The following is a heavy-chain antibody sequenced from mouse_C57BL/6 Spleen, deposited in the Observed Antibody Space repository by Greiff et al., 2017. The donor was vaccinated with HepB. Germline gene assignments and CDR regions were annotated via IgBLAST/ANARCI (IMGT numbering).Heavy chain of an antibody. CDR1: GYTFTSYW. D-gene: IGHD1-1*01. CDR3: ARSEGLLLRYYYAMDY. V-gene: IGHV1-72*01. Sequence: VQLQQPGAELVKPGASVKLSCKASGYTFTSYWMHWVKQRPGRGLEWIGRIDPNSGGTKYNEKFKSKATLTVDKPSSTAYMQLSSLTSEDSAVYYCARSEGLLLRYYYAMDYWGQGTSVTVSS. J-gene: IGHJ4*01. CDR2: IDPNSGGT.